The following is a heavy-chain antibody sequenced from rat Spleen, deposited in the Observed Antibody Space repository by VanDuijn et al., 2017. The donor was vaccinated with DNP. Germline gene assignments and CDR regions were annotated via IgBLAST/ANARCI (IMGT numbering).Heavy chain of an antibody. CDR3: TRRGGTYFDH. Sequence: EVQLVESGGGPVQPGRSLKLSCVASGFTFNNYWMTWIRQAPGKGLEWVASITHTGDNTYYPDSVKGRFTISRDNAKSTLYLQMNSLRSDDTATYYCTRRGGTYFDHWGQGVMVTVSS. CDR2: ITHTGDNT. V-gene: IGHV5-31*01. CDR1: GFTFNNYW. J-gene: IGHJ2*01. D-gene: IGHD5-1*01.